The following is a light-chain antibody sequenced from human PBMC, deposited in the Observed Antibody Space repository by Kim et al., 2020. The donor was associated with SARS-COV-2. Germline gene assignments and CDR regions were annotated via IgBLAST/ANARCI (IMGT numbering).Light chain of an antibody. Sequence: NFMLTQPHSVSESPGKTVTISCTRSSGSIDDNYVQWYQQRPGGVPTTVIYEDDQRPSGVSDRCSGSIDNSSNSASLTISGLRTEDEADYYCQSYNRDNVIFGGGTQLTVL. CDR3: QSYNRDNVI. V-gene: IGLV6-57*04. CDR1: SGSIDDNY. CDR2: EDD. J-gene: IGLJ2*01.